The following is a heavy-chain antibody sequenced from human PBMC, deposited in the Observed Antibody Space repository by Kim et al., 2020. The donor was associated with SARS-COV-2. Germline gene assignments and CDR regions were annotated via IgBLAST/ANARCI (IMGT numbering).Heavy chain of an antibody. Sequence: GGSLRLSCAASGFAFNTYWIHWVRQVPGKGLVWVSRIFSDGTTSYADSVKGRFTISRDNAKNMVYLQMNSLRPEDTAVYHCVRDLPQWDWGQGTLVTVSS. D-gene: IGHD2-8*01. CDR1: GFAFNTYW. J-gene: IGHJ4*02. CDR3: VRDLPQWD. CDR2: IFSDGTT. V-gene: IGHV3-74*01.